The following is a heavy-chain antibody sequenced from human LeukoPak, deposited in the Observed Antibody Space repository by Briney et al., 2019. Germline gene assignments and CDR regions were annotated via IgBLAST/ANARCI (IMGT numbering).Heavy chain of an antibody. Sequence: SETLSLTCTVSGGSISSYYWSWIRQPPGKGLEWIGYIYYSGSTNYNPSLKSRVTISVDTSKNHFSLNLTSVPAADTAVYYCARDFGGTHSVFDYWGQGTLVTVSS. CDR3: ARDFGGTHSVFDY. V-gene: IGHV4-59*01. J-gene: IGHJ4*02. CDR2: IYYSGST. D-gene: IGHD1-26*01. CDR1: GGSISSYY.